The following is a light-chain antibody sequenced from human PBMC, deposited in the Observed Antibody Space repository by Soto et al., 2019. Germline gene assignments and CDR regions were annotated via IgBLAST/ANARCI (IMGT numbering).Light chain of an antibody. Sequence: EVVLAQSPATLSLSPGERATLTCTASQSGSRYLAWYHQKPGQAPRLLIYDASNRATGIPARFSGSGSGTDFTLTISSLEPEDFAVYYCQQRSNWPPITFGQGTRLEIK. CDR1: QSGSRY. CDR2: DAS. J-gene: IGKJ5*01. CDR3: QQRSNWPPIT. V-gene: IGKV3-11*01.